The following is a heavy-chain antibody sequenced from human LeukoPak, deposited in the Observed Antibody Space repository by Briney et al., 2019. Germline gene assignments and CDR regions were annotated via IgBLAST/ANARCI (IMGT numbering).Heavy chain of an antibody. CDR3: AKAHSVYCSSTSCPPFDP. Sequence: GGSLRLSCAASGFTFDGYAMHWVRQAPGKGLEWVSGISWNSGSIGYADSVKGRFTISRDNAKNSLYLQMNSLRAEDTALYYCAKAHSVYCSSTSCPPFDPWGRGTLVTVSS. CDR2: ISWNSGSI. V-gene: IGHV3-9*01. D-gene: IGHD2-2*01. CDR1: GFTFDGYA. J-gene: IGHJ5*02.